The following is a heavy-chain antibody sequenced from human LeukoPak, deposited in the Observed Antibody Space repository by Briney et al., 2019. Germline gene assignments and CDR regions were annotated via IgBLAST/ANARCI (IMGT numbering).Heavy chain of an antibody. CDR2: ICGSGGST. Sequence: PGGSLRLSCAASGFTFSSYAMSWVRQAPGKGLEWVSVICGSGGSTYYADSVKGRFTISRDNAKNSLYLQMNGLRGEDTAVYYCAKGPGARGHFNWFDPWGQGTLVTVSS. D-gene: IGHD5-12*01. V-gene: IGHV3-23*01. CDR1: GFTFSSYA. CDR3: AKGPGARGHFNWFDP. J-gene: IGHJ5*02.